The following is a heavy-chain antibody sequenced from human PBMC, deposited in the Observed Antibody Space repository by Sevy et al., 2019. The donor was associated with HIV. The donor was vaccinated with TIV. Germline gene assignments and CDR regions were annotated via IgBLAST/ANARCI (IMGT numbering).Heavy chain of an antibody. CDR2: ISASGTT. J-gene: IGHJ2*01. D-gene: IGHD3-9*01. V-gene: IGHV4-61*02. CDR3: VKEHFDWLLPSYYFDL. Sequence: SETLSLTCTMSGGSISTVDHYSSWIRQPAGKGLEWIGRISASGTTTYNPSLESRVTMSVDTSKNQFSLKLTSVTAADTAMYYCVKEHFDWLLPSYYFDLWGRGTLVTVSS. CDR1: GGSISTVDHY.